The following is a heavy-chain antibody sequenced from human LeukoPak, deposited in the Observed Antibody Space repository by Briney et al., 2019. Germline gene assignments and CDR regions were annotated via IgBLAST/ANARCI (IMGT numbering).Heavy chain of an antibody. Sequence: PSETLSLTCTVSGGSISSYYWSWLRQPPGKGLEWIGYIYYSGNTNYNPSLESRVTISVDTSKNQFSLKLRTVTAADTAVYYCARGLRGPNYWGQGTLVTVSS. CDR3: ARGLRGPNY. V-gene: IGHV4-59*08. CDR1: GGSISSYY. D-gene: IGHD3-16*01. J-gene: IGHJ4*02. CDR2: IYYSGNT.